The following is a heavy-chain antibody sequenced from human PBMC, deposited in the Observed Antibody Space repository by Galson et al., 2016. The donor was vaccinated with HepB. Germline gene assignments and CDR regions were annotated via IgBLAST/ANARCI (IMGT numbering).Heavy chain of an antibody. V-gene: IGHV3-23*01. J-gene: IGHJ4*02. CDR1: GFTFSSYA. CDR3: ARAAGDYGNDGFPNFDY. D-gene: IGHD4-17*01. CDR2: IIGSDGRT. Sequence: SLRLSCAASGFTFSSYAMVWVRQAPGKGLEWISAIIGSDGRTYYADSVKGRFTISRDNSKDTLFLQMNSLRDEDTAVYFCARAAGDYGNDGFPNFDYWGQGTLVTVSS.